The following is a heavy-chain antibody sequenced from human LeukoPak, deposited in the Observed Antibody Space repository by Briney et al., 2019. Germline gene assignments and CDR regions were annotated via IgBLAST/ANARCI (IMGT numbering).Heavy chain of an antibody. CDR2: ISGSGYST. CDR3: AKDRRSGYSSAFDY. J-gene: IGHJ4*02. CDR1: GFTFSSYA. V-gene: IGHV3-23*01. D-gene: IGHD6-19*01. Sequence: GGSLRLSCADSGFTFSSYAMSWVRQAPGKGLEWVSGISGSGYSTYYADSVKGRFTISRDNSTNTLYLQMNSLRAEDTAVYYCAKDRRSGYSSAFDYWGQGTLVTVSS.